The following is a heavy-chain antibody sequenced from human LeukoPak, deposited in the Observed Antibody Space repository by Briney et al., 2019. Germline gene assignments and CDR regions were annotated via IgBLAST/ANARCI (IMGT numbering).Heavy chain of an antibody. Sequence: SVKVSCKASGGIFSSYAISRVRQAPGQGREWMGRIIPIFGSANYAQKFQGRVTITTDESTSTAYMELNSLRSEDTAVYYCARGPLYASSGYCYGGLWGQGTPVTVSS. J-gene: IGHJ4*02. D-gene: IGHD3-22*01. V-gene: IGHV1-69*05. CDR3: ARGPLYASSGYCYGGL. CDR1: GGIFSSYA. CDR2: IIPIFGSA.